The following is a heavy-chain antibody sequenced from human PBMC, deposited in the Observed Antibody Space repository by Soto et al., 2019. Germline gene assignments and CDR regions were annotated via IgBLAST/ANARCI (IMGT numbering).Heavy chain of an antibody. V-gene: IGHV3-7*01. Sequence: GGSLRLSCAASGFTFSRYWMSWVRQAPGKGLEWVANIKQDGSEKHYVDSVKGRFTTSRDNAKNSLYLQMNGLRVEDTGVYYCARDGGVVTTYYYGMDVWGQGTTVTISS. CDR1: GFTFSRYW. CDR3: ARDGGVVTTYYYGMDV. D-gene: IGHD2-21*02. CDR2: IKQDGSEK. J-gene: IGHJ6*02.